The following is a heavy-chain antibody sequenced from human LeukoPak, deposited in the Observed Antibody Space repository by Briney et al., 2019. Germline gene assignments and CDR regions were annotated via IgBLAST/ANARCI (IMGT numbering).Heavy chain of an antibody. D-gene: IGHD5-24*01. V-gene: IGHV3-30*18. CDR3: AKGGDGYNYRATYFDD. CDR2: VSDDGSTK. Sequence: GGSLRLSCAASGFSFSNYAMHWVRQAPGKGLEWVAVVSDDGSTKYYGDSVKGRFTISRDNSKNTLYLQMNSLRAEDTAVYYCAKGGDGYNYRATYFDDWGQGTLVTVSS. CDR1: GFSFSNYA. J-gene: IGHJ4*02.